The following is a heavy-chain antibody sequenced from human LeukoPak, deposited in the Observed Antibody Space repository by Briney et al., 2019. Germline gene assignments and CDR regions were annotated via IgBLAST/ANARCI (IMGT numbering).Heavy chain of an antibody. D-gene: IGHD2-2*01. J-gene: IGHJ6*02. CDR2: INPNSGGT. Sequence: ASVKVSCKASGYTFTGYYMHWVRQAPGQGLEWMGWINPNSGGTNYAQKFQGRVTMTRDTSISTAYMELSRLGSEDTAVYYCAREEGYCSSTSCLGQYYYYYYGMDVWGQGTTVTVSS. CDR1: GYTFTGYY. V-gene: IGHV1-2*02. CDR3: AREEGYCSSTSCLGQYYYYYYGMDV.